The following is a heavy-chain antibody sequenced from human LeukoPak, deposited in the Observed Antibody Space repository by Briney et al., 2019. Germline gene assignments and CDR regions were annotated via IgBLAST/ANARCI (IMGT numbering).Heavy chain of an antibody. CDR3: ARMESSGCWGD. CDR1: GYTFTGYY. D-gene: IGHD6-19*01. CDR2: INPSGGST. J-gene: IGHJ4*02. Sequence: VASVKVSCKASGYTFTGYYMHWVRQAPGRGLEWMGIINPSGGSTSYAQKFQGRVTMTRDTSTSTVYMELSSLRSEDTAVYYCARMESSGCWGDWGQGTLVTVSS. V-gene: IGHV1-46*01.